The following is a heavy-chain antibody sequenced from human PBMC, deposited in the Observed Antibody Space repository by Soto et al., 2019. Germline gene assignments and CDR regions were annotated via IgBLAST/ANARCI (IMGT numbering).Heavy chain of an antibody. D-gene: IGHD3-22*01. Sequence: GGSLRLSCAASGFTFSDYYMSWIRQAPGKGLEWVSYISNSGSTINYADSVKGRFTISRDNAKNSLYLQMNSLRAEDTAVYYCARGQYYYDSSGYPGYWGQGTLVNVSS. J-gene: IGHJ4*02. V-gene: IGHV3-11*01. CDR1: GFTFSDYY. CDR2: ISNSGSTI. CDR3: ARGQYYYDSSGYPGY.